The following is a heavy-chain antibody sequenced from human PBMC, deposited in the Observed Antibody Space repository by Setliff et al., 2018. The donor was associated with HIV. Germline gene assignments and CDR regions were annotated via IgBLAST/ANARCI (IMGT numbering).Heavy chain of an antibody. CDR2: ISPSGAST. CDR1: GDTFTSYY. D-gene: IGHD6-6*01. J-gene: IGHJ4*02. Sequence: ASVKVSCKASGDTFTSYYMHWVRRAPGQGLEWMGMISPSGASTKYEQRLQGRVTLTRDTSSSTVYVELSSLRSDDTAVYYCAREAEQGERSSSWYFDYWGQGTLVTVSS. CDR3: AREAEQGERSSSWYFDY. V-gene: IGHV1-46*01.